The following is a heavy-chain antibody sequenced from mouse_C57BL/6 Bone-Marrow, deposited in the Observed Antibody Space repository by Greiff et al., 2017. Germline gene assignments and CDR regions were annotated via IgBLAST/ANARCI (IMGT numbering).Heavy chain of an antibody. J-gene: IGHJ2*01. V-gene: IGHV1-15*01. D-gene: IGHD2-13*01. CDR3: TRGGDYSDY. CDR2: IDPETGGT. CDR1: GYTFTDYE. Sequence: QVQLQQSGAELVRPGASVTLSCKASGYTFTDYEMHWVKQTPVHGLEWIGAIDPETGGTAYNQKFKGKAILTADKSSSTAYMELRSLTSEDSAVYYCTRGGDYSDYWGQGTTLTVSS.